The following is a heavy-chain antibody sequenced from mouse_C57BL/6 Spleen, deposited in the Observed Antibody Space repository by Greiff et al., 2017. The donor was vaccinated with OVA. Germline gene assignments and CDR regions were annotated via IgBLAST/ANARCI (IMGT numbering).Heavy chain of an antibody. V-gene: IGHV1-82*01. Sequence: VQLQQSGPELVKPGASVKISCKASGYAFSSSWMNWVKQRPGKGLEWIGRIYPGDGDTNYNGKFKGKATLTADKSSSTAYMQLSSLTSEDSAVYFCARWEGDAMDYWGQGTSVTVSS. CDR2: IYPGDGDT. D-gene: IGHD4-1*01. CDR1: GYAFSSSW. J-gene: IGHJ4*01. CDR3: ARWEGDAMDY.